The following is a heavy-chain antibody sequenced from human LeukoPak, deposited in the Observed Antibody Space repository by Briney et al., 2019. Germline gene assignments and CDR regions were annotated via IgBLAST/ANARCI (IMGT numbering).Heavy chain of an antibody. Sequence: ASVKVSCKASGYTFTGYYMHWVRQAPGQGLEWMGWINPNSGGTNYAQKFQGWVTMTRDTSISTAYMELSRLRSDDTAVYYCARDDPASSYGMDVWGKGTTVTVSS. J-gene: IGHJ6*04. CDR1: GYTFTGYY. CDR2: INPNSGGT. V-gene: IGHV1-2*04. D-gene: IGHD2-2*01. CDR3: ARDDPASSYGMDV.